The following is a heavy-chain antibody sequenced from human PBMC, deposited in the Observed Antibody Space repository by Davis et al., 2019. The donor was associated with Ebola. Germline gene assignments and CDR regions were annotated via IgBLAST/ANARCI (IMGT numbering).Heavy chain of an antibody. CDR3: TQSGSRDY. CDR1: WFISSCSA. CDR2: IRSKANSYAT. Sequence: GESLITYCASSWFISSCSAMHLVRPASGKGPEWVGRIRSKANSYATAYAASVKGRFTISRDDSKNTAYLQMNSLKTEDTAVYYCTQSGSRDYWGQGTLVTVSS. V-gene: IGHV3-73*01. D-gene: IGHD1-26*01. J-gene: IGHJ4*02.